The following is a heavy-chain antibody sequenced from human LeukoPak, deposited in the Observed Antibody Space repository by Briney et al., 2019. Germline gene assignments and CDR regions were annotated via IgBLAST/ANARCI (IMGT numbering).Heavy chain of an antibody. V-gene: IGHV4-39*07. J-gene: IGHJ4*02. D-gene: IGHD6-13*01. Sequence: SETLSLTCTVSGGSISSSSYYWGWIRQPPGKGLEWIGSTYYSGSTYYNPSLKSRVTISVDTSKNQFSLKLSSVTAADTAVYYCAREGTYSSSWLVDYWGQGTLVTVSS. CDR1: GGSISSSSYY. CDR2: TYYSGST. CDR3: AREGTYSSSWLVDY.